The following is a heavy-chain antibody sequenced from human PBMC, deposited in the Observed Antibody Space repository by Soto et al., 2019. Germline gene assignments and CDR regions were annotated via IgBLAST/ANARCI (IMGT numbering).Heavy chain of an antibody. CDR1: GFTFSSYG. J-gene: IGHJ6*02. CDR2: IWYDGSNK. D-gene: IGHD2-2*01. CDR3: ARGVTGVPAAYYYYYYGMDV. Sequence: GGSLRLSCAASGFTFSSYGMHWVRQAPGKGLGWVAVIWYDGSNKYYADSVKGRFTISRDNSKNTLYLQMNSLRAEDTAVYYCARGVTGVPAAYYYYYYGMDVWGQGTTVTVSS. V-gene: IGHV3-33*01.